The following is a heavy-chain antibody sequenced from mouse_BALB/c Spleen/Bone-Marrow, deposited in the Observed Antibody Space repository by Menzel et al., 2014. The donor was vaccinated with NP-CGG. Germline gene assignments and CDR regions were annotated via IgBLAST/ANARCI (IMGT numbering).Heavy chain of an antibody. J-gene: IGHJ2*02. Sequence: EVKVVESGGGLVQPGGSRKLSCAASGFTFSSFGMHWVRQAPEKGLEWVAYISSGSSTIYYADTVKGRFTISRDNPKNTLFLQMTSLRSEDTAMYYCARMYFDYWGQGTSLTVSS. CDR2: ISSGSSTI. CDR1: GFTFSSFG. V-gene: IGHV5-17*02. CDR3: ARMYFDY.